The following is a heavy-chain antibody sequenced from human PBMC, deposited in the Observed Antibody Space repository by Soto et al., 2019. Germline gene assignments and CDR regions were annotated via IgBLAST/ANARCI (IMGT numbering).Heavy chain of an antibody. Sequence: SVKVSCKASGFTFTSSAGQWVRQARGQRLEWIGWIVVGSGNTNYAQKFQERVTITRDMSTSTAYMELSRLRSDDTAVYYCARERSAVAFDIWGQGTIVTVSS. CDR3: ARERSAVAFDI. V-gene: IGHV1-58*01. CDR1: GFTFTSSA. CDR2: IVVGSGNT. J-gene: IGHJ3*02.